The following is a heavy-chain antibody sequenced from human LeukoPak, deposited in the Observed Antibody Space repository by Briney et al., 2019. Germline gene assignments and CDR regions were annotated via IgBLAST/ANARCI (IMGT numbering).Heavy chain of an antibody. CDR3: ATTAGSGYRFDY. CDR2: FDPEDGET. V-gene: IGHV1-24*01. D-gene: IGHD3-22*01. J-gene: IGHJ4*02. CDR1: GYTRTELS. Sequence: GASVKVSCKVSGYTRTELSMHWVRQAPGKGLEWMGGFDPEDGETIYAQKFQGRVTMTEDTSTDTAYMELSSLRSEDTAVYYCATTAGSGYRFDYWGQGTLVTVSS.